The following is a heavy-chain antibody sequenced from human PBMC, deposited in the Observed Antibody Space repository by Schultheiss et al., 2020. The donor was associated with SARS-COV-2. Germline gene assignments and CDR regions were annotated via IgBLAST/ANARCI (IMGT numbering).Heavy chain of an antibody. Sequence: GGSLRLSCAASGFTFSDYYMSWIRQAPGKGLEWVSGINWNGGSTYYADSVKGRFTISRDNSKNSLYLQMNSLRAEDTAVYYCARDLGCDYWGQGTLVTVSS. CDR1: GFTFSDYY. D-gene: IGHD6-19*01. J-gene: IGHJ4*02. V-gene: IGHV3-11*04. CDR3: ARDLGCDY. CDR2: INWNGGST.